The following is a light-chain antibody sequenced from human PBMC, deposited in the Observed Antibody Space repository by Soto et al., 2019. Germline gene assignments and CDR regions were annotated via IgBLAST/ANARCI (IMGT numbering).Light chain of an antibody. V-gene: IGKV3-11*01. CDR1: QSVSSY. CDR3: QQRSNWLWT. CDR2: DAS. Sequence: EIVLTQSPATLSLSPGERATLSCRASQSVSSYLAWYQQKPGQAPRLLIYDASNRATGIPARFSGSGSGTDFTLTISSLEPEDVAVYYCQQRSNWLWTFGQGTKGEIK. J-gene: IGKJ1*01.